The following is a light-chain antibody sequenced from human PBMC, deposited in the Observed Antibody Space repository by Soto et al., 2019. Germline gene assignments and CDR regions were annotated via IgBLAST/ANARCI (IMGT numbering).Light chain of an antibody. Sequence: QSVLTQPPSVSGAPGQRVTISCTVSSSNIGAGYDVHWYQQLPGTAPKLLIYANSNRPSGVPDRFSGSKSGTSASLAITGLQAEDEADYYCQSHDNSLSGYVFGPGTKVTVL. V-gene: IGLV1-40*01. CDR3: QSHDNSLSGYV. CDR1: SSNIGAGYD. CDR2: ANS. J-gene: IGLJ1*01.